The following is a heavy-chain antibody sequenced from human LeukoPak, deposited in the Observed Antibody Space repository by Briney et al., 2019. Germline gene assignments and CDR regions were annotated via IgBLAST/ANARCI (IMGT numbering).Heavy chain of an antibody. CDR2: ISGSGGST. CDR3: ASRSIFGVHFDY. D-gene: IGHD3-3*01. V-gene: IGHV3-23*01. Sequence: GGSLRLSCAASGFTFSSYAMSWVRQAPGKGLEWVSAISGSGGSTYYADSVKGRFTISRDNSKNTLYLQMNSLRTEDTAVYYCASRSIFGVHFDYWGQGTLVTVSS. J-gene: IGHJ4*02. CDR1: GFTFSSYA.